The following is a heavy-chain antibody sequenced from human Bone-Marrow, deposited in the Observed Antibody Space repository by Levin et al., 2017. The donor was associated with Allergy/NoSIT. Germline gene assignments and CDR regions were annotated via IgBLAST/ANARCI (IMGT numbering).Heavy chain of an antibody. Sequence: GESLKISCSASGFNFSSYWMHWVRQAPGKGLVWVSRINRDGSSTSYADSVKGRFTISRDIAKNTLYLQMNSLRAEDTSVYYCARDRVTTNWYFDLWSRGTLVTVSS. CDR3: ARDRVTTNWYFDL. D-gene: IGHD4-17*01. CDR2: INRDGSST. V-gene: IGHV3-74*01. J-gene: IGHJ2*01. CDR1: GFNFSSYW.